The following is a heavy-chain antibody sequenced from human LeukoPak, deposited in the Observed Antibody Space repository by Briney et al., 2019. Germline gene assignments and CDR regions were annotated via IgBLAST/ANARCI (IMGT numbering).Heavy chain of an antibody. CDR2: IYSGGST. V-gene: IGHV3-53*01. D-gene: IGHD3-22*01. CDR3: ARSDRKYYYDRSGYFSSDY. CDR1: GFTVSSNY. J-gene: IGHJ4*02. Sequence: PGGSLRLSCAASGFTVSSNYMSWVRQAPGKGLEWVSVIYSGGSTYYADSVKGRFTISRDNAKNTLYLQMNSLRAEDTAVYYCARSDRKYYYDRSGYFSSDYWGQGTLVAVSS.